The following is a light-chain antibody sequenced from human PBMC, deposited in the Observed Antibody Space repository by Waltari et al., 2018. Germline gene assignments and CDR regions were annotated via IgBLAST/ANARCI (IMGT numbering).Light chain of an antibody. Sequence: QSALTQPASVSGSPGQSITISCTGTSSDIGGYNYVYWYQQHPGKAPKVMIYDVINPPSGVSIRFSGSKSCNTASLTISRLQADDEADYYCTSYESSGTWVFGGGTKVTV. CDR3: TSYESSGTWV. V-gene: IGLV2-14*03. J-gene: IGLJ3*02. CDR1: SSDIGGYNY. CDR2: DVI.